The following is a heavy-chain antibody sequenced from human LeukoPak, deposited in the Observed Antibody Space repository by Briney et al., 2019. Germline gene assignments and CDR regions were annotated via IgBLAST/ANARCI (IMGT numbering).Heavy chain of an antibody. Sequence: PSETLSLTCTVSGGSISSYYWSWIRQPPGKGLEWIGEINHSGSTNYNPSLKSRVTISVDTSKNQFSLKLGSVTAADTAVYYCARGDHVKYQLRVFDYWGQGTLVTVSS. D-gene: IGHD2-2*01. V-gene: IGHV4-34*01. J-gene: IGHJ4*02. CDR3: ARGDHVKYQLRVFDY. CDR1: GGSISSYY. CDR2: INHSGST.